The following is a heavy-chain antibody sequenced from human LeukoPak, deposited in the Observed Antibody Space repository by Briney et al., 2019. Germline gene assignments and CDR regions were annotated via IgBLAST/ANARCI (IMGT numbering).Heavy chain of an antibody. D-gene: IGHD6-19*01. V-gene: IGHV1-2*02. CDR3: ARDSTLGVAGTGKYNWFDP. Sequence: GASVKVSCKASGYTFTGYYMHWVRQAPGQELEWMGWINPKSGGTNYAQKFQGRVTMTRDTSISTAYMELSRLRSDDSAVYYCARDSTLGVAGTGKYNWFDPWGHRTLITVSS. CDR2: INPKSGGT. J-gene: IGHJ5*02. CDR1: GYTFTGYY.